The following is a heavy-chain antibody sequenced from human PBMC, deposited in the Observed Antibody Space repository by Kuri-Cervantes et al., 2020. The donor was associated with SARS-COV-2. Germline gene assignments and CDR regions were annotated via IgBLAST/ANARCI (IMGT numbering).Heavy chain of an antibody. CDR3: AKGTVDI. CDR1: GFTFYNFG. D-gene: IGHD3/OR15-3a*01. Sequence: GGSLRLSCAASGFTFYNFGMTWVRQAPGKGLEWVSTINGGGDPTFYADSVKGRFTISRDNSKNMLYLQMSSLRAEDTAIYYCAKGTVDIWGQGTMVTVSS. V-gene: IGHV3-23*01. CDR2: INGGGDPT. J-gene: IGHJ3*02.